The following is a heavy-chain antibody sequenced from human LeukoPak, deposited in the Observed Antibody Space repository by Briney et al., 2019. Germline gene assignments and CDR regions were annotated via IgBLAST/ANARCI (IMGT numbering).Heavy chain of an antibody. D-gene: IGHD6-13*01. CDR2: INTNTGNP. Sequence: ASVKVSCKAFGYTFTSYAMNWVRQAPGQGLEWMGWINTNTGNPTYAQGFTGRFVFSLDTSVSTAYLQISSLKAEDTAVYYCAIELVAAGTLNDYWGQGTLVTVSS. V-gene: IGHV7-4-1*02. CDR3: AIELVAAGTLNDY. CDR1: GYTFTSYA. J-gene: IGHJ4*02.